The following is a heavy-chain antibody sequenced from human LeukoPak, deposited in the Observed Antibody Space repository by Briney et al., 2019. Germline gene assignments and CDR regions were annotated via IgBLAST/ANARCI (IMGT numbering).Heavy chain of an antibody. CDR1: GYTFTSYY. D-gene: IGHD6-13*01. CDR3: ARGGHIAAAGTGDY. Sequence: ASVKVTCKASGYTFTSYYIHWVRQAPGPGLEWMGVVNPRGDSTSYAQKFQGKVTMTRDTSTSTVYMELSSLRAEDTAVYYCARGGHIAAAGTGDYWGQGTLVTVSS. J-gene: IGHJ4*02. V-gene: IGHV1-46*01. CDR2: VNPRGDST.